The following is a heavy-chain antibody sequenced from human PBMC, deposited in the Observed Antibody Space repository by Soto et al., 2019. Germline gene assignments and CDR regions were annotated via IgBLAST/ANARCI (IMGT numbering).Heavy chain of an antibody. CDR1: GYTFTSYG. J-gene: IGHJ3*02. V-gene: IGHV1-18*01. Sequence: ASVKVSCKASGYTFTSYGISWVLQAPGQGLEWMGWISAYNGNTKYAQKLQGRVTMTTDTSTSTAYMELRSLRSDDTAVYYCARGPDSSGYYYADDAFDIWGQGTMVTVSS. CDR2: ISAYNGNT. D-gene: IGHD3-22*01. CDR3: ARGPDSSGYYYADDAFDI.